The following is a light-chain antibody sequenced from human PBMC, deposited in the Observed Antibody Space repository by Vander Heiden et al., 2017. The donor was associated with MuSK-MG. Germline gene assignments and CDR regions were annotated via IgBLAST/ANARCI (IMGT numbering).Light chain of an antibody. J-gene: IGKJ3*01. CDR3: QQYDNLSVT. CDR1: QDISNY. CDR2: DAS. V-gene: IGKV1-33*01. Sequence: DIQMTQSPSSLSASVGDRVTITCQASQDISNYLNWYQQKPGKAPKHLIYDASNLETGVPSRFSGSRSGTDFTLTISNLQPEDIATYYCQQYDNLSVTFGPGTKVDI.